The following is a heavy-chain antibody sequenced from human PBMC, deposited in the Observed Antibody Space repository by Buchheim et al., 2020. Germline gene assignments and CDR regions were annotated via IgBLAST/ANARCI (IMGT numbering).Heavy chain of an antibody. D-gene: IGHD1-26*01. V-gene: IGHV3-23*01. Sequence: EVQLLESGGDLVQPGGSLRLSCGASGFSFRSSAMSWVRQAPGKGLEWVSAISGSGGSTYYADSVKGRFTISRHNSKSTLYLQMNSLRPEDTAIYYCAKDHSGSYGYFQHWGQGTL. CDR1: GFSFRSSA. J-gene: IGHJ1*01. CDR3: AKDHSGSYGYFQH. CDR2: ISGSGGST.